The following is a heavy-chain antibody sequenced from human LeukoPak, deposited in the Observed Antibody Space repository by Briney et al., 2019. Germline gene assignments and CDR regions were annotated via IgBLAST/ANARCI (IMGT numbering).Heavy chain of an antibody. Sequence: SETLSLTCTVSGGSISSGGYYWSWIRQPPGKGLEWIGYIYYSGSTNYNPSLKSRVTISVDTSKNQFSLKLSSVTAADTAVYYCAREALEITFGGVRTHLGYFDYWGQGTLVTVSS. J-gene: IGHJ4*02. V-gene: IGHV4-61*08. CDR3: AREALEITFGGVRTHLGYFDY. CDR2: IYYSGST. CDR1: GGSISSGGYY. D-gene: IGHD3-16*01.